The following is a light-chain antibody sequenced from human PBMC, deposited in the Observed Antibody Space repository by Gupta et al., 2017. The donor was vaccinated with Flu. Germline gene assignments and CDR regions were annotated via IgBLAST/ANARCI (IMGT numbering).Light chain of an antibody. CDR1: SSDVGGYNY. CDR2: EVS. V-gene: IGLV2-14*01. J-gene: IGLJ3*02. CDR3: SSYTSSSTLGV. Sequence: QSALTQPASVSGSPGQSITLSCTGTSSDVGGYNYVSWYQQHPGKAPKLMIYEVSNRPSGVSNRFSGSKSGNTASLTTSGLQAEDEADYYCSSYTSSSTLGVFGGGTKLTVL.